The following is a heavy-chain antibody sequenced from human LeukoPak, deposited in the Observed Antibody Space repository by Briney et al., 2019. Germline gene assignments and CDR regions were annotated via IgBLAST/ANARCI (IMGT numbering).Heavy chain of an antibody. J-gene: IGHJ4*02. CDR3: ARGRSRQDY. Sequence: GRSLTLSCAASKFLFSHFGMNWVRQAPGKGLEWVSYISSGGTTIYYADSVKGRFTISRDNAKNSLYLQMNSLRAEDTAVYYCARGRSRQDYWGQGTLVTVSS. D-gene: IGHD3-16*02. CDR2: ISSGGTTI. V-gene: IGHV3-48*03. CDR1: KFLFSHFG.